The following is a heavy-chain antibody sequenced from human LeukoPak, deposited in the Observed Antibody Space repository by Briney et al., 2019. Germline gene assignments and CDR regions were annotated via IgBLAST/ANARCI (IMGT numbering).Heavy chain of an antibody. V-gene: IGHV1-69*13. D-gene: IGHD3-10*01. CDR1: GCTFISYA. CDR2: IIPIFGTA. Sequence: ASVKVSCKASGCTFISYAISWVRQAHGQGLEWVGGIIPIFGTANYAQKFQGRVTITADESTSTAYMELSSLRSEDTAVYYCAREGGPSGAFDIWGQGTMVTVSS. J-gene: IGHJ3*02. CDR3: AREGGPSGAFDI.